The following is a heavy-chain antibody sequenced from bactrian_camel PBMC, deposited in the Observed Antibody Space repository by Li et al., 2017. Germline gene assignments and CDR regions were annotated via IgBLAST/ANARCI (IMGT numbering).Heavy chain of an antibody. D-gene: IGHD1*01. CDR1: GHYRSYC. J-gene: IGHJ4*01. Sequence: QLVESGGGSVQAGGSLTLSCSVSGHYRSYCMGYFRQAPGKEREGVAFIYTGDGTSYYADSVKGRFTVSQDSAKNILYLQMNSLKPEDTAKYYCAARLYGGYASTCADARAFTDWGRGTQVTVS. CDR2: IYTGDGTS. V-gene: IGHV3S28*01. CDR3: AARLYGGYASTCADARAFTD.